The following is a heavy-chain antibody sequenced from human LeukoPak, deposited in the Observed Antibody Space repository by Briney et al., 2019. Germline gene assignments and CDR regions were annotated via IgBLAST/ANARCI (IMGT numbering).Heavy chain of an antibody. CDR2: INANSANR. J-gene: IGHJ4*02. Sequence: TGGSLRLSCTVSGFTFNSYAIGWIRQAPGMGLEWVSAINANSANRDYADSVKGRSAISRDYSENTVYLQINSLRVEDTAVYFCARCGRDCSQHFLDLWGQGTLVTVSS. V-gene: IGHV3-23*01. CDR1: GFTFNSYA. CDR3: ARCGRDCSQHFLDL. D-gene: IGHD2-21*02.